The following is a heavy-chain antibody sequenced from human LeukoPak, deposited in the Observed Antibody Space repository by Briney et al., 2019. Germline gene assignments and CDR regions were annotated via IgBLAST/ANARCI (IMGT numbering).Heavy chain of an antibody. J-gene: IGHJ4*02. V-gene: IGHV4-39*01. Sequence: PSETLSLTCTVSGGSISSNSYYWGWIRQPPGKGLEWIGSIYYSGSTYYSPSLKNRLTISVDTSKNQFSLKLSSVTAADTAVYYCARTRYYYGSRSYGAPYYFDYWGQGTLVTVSS. CDR3: ARTRYYYGSRSYGAPYYFDY. D-gene: IGHD3-10*01. CDR1: GGSISSNSYY. CDR2: IYYSGST.